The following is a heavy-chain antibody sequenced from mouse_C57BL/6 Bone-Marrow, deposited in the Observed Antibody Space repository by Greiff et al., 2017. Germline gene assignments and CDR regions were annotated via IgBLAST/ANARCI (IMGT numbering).Heavy chain of an antibody. V-gene: IGHV5-4*01. CDR1: GFTFSSYA. Sequence: EVKVVESGGGLVKPGGSLKLSCAASGFTFSSYAMSWVRQTPEKRLEWVATISDGGSYTYYPDNVKGRFTISRDNAKNNLYLQQSHRKSEDTAMYYCATDQISTVVGGDYGRDYGGQGTSVTVSA. D-gene: IGHD1-1*01. CDR2: ISDGGSYT. J-gene: IGHJ4*01. CDR3: ATDQISTVVGGDYGRDY.